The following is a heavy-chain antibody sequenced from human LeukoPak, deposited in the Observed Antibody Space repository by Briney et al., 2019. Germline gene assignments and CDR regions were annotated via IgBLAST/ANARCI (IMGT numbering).Heavy chain of an antibody. CDR2: IYYSGST. CDR3: ASYCSSTSCSIAFDI. V-gene: IGHV4-30-4*08. Sequence: SQTLSLTCTVSGGSISGGDYYWSWIRQPPGKGLEWIGYIYYSGSTYYNPSLKSRVTISVDTSKTQFSLKLSSVTAADTAVYYCASYCSSTSCSIAFDIWGQGTMVTVSS. CDR1: GGSISGGDYY. D-gene: IGHD2-2*01. J-gene: IGHJ3*02.